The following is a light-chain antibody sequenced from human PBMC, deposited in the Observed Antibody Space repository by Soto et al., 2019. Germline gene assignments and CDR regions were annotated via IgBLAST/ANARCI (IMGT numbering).Light chain of an antibody. CDR2: AAS. CDR1: QSVSSSY. Sequence: EIVLTQSPGTLSLSPGERATLSCRASQSVSSSYFAWYQQKPGQAPRLLIYAASSRAPGIPDRFSGSGSGTDFTLTISRLEPEDFAVYYCQQYGSSGTFGQGTKVDIK. CDR3: QQYGSSGT. V-gene: IGKV3-20*01. J-gene: IGKJ1*01.